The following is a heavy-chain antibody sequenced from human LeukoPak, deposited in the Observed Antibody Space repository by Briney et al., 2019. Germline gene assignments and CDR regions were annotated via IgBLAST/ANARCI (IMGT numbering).Heavy chain of an antibody. J-gene: IGHJ4*02. CDR3: ARDLYYDFWSGYVY. V-gene: IGHV1-2*02. D-gene: IGHD3-3*01. Sequence: ASVKVSCKASGYTFTGYYMHWVRQAPGQGLGWMGWINPNSGGTNYAQKFQGRVTMTRDTSISTAYMELSRLRSDDTAVYYCARDLYYDFWSGYVYWGQGTLVTVSS. CDR2: INPNSGGT. CDR1: GYTFTGYY.